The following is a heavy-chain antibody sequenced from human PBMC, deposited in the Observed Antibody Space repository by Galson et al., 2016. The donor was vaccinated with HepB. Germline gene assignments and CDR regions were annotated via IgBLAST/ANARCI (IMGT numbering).Heavy chain of an antibody. CDR2: IYPDDSST. D-gene: IGHD3-10*01. CDR1: GYGFAGYW. V-gene: IGHV5-51*03. CDR3: ARLGDPNFNRQAATVATPYFDD. J-gene: IGHJ4*02. Sequence: QSGAEVKKPGESLKISCKGSGYGFAGYWIGWVRQMPGEGLEWMGIIYPDDSSTGYSPSFLGQVTFSVDKSISTAYLHWSSLKASVTAMYYCARLGDPNFNRQAATVATPYFDDWGQGTLVTVSS.